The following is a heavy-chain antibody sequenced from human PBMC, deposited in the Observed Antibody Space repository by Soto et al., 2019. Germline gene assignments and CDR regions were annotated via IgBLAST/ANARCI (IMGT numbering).Heavy chain of an antibody. V-gene: IGHV3-66*01. CDR1: GITVSNTY. J-gene: IGHJ4*02. D-gene: IGHD2-8*01. CDR3: ARMYD. CDR2: IYSGGST. Sequence: VQLVESGGDLVQPGGSLRLSCAASGITVSNTYMSWVRQASGKGLEWVSVIYSGGSTYYAESVKGRFTISRDNSKNTVSLQMNSLRTEDTAVYYCARMYDWGQGTLVPVSS.